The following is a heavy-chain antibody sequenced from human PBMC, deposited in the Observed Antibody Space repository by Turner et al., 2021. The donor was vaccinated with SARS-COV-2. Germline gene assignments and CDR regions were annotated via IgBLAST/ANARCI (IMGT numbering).Heavy chain of an antibody. Sequence: QLQLQESGPGLVKPSETLSLTCTVPGGSISSSSYYWGWIRQPPGKGLELIGGIYYSGSTYYNPSLKSRVTISVDTSKNQFSLRLSSVTAADTAVYYCARHSPELRGDYFDYWGQGTLVTVSS. CDR3: ARHSPELRGDYFDY. D-gene: IGHD1-26*01. CDR2: IYYSGST. V-gene: IGHV4-39*01. CDR1: GGSISSSSYY. J-gene: IGHJ4*02.